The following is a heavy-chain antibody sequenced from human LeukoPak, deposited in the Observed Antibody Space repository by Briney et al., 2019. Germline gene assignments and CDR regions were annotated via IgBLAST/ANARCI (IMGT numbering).Heavy chain of an antibody. Sequence: GASVKVSCKASGYTFTAYYIHWVRQAPGKGLEWMGWINPNSGGTNYARKFQGRVTMTRDTSITTAYMELTRLMSDETAVHYCARTYYDSRGYYYFDYWGQGTLVTV. J-gene: IGHJ4*02. V-gene: IGHV1-2*02. CDR1: GYTFTAYY. CDR3: ARTYYDSRGYYYFDY. CDR2: INPNSGGT. D-gene: IGHD3-22*01.